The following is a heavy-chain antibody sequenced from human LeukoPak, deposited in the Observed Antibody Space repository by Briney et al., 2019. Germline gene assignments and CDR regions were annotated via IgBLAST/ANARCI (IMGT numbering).Heavy chain of an antibody. CDR3: ARDIFRGRWVYGYNPTFDY. CDR2: ININTGNP. Sequence: ASVKVSCKASRYTFTSYAMNWVRQAPGQGLEWMGWININTGNPTYAQGFTGRFVFSLDTSVSTAYLQISSLKAEDTAVYYCARDIFRGRWVYGYNPTFDYWGQGTLVTVSS. CDR1: RYTFTSYA. D-gene: IGHD5-24*01. J-gene: IGHJ4*02. V-gene: IGHV7-4-1*02.